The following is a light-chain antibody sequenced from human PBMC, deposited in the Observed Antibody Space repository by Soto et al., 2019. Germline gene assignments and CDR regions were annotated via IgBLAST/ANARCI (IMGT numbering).Light chain of an antibody. CDR1: QSVSSSY. CDR3: QQYGSSPVT. Sequence: EIVLTQSPGTLSLSPGEIATLSCRASQSVSSSYLAWYQQKPGQAPRLLIYGASSRATGMPDRFSGSGSGTDFTLTISRLEPEDFAVYYCQQYGSSPVTFGPGTKVDIK. CDR2: GAS. J-gene: IGKJ3*01. V-gene: IGKV3-20*01.